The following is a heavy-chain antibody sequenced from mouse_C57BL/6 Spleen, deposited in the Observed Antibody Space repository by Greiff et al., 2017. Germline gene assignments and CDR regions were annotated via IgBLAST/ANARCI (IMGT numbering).Heavy chain of an antibody. Sequence: EVHLVESGGGLVQPKGSLKLSCAASGFSFNTYAMNWVRQAPGKGLEWVARIRSKSNNYATYYADSVKDRFTISRDDSESMLYLQMNNLKTEDTAMYYCVRPYYYGSSSFAYWGQGTLVTVSA. J-gene: IGHJ3*01. CDR3: VRPYYYGSSSFAY. D-gene: IGHD1-1*01. CDR2: IRSKSNNYAT. CDR1: GFSFNTYA. V-gene: IGHV10-1*01.